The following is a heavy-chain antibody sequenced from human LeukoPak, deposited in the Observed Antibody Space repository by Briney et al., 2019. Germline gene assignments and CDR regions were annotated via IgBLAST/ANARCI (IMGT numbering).Heavy chain of an antibody. Sequence: XXVSCKDSGYTFTSYGISWVRQAPGQGLEWMGWISAYNGNTNYAQKLQGRATMTTDTSTSTAYMELRSLRSDDTAVYYCAREAGNYDILTGYPETFDYWGQGTLVTVSS. J-gene: IGHJ4*02. CDR2: ISAYNGNT. D-gene: IGHD3-9*01. CDR1: GYTFTSYG. V-gene: IGHV1-18*01. CDR3: AREAGNYDILTGYPETFDY.